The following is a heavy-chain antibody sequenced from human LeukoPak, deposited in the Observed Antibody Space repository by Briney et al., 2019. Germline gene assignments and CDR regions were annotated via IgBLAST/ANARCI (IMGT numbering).Heavy chain of an antibody. CDR2: IYSGGST. CDR1: GFTVSSKY. V-gene: IGHV3-66*01. J-gene: IGHJ4*02. D-gene: IGHD5-24*01. CDR3: ARESSGWLQLFDY. Sequence: GGSLRLSCAASGFTVSSKYMSWVRQAPGKGLEWVSVIYSGGSTYYADSVKGRFTVSRDNSKNTVYLQMNSLRAEDTAVYYCARESSGWLQLFDYWGQGTLVTVSS.